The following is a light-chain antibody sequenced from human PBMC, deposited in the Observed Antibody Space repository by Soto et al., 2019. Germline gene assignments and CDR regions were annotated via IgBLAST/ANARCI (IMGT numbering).Light chain of an antibody. CDR3: QQRSNWPPRFT. J-gene: IGKJ3*01. CDR1: QSVSSN. CDR2: DAS. Sequence: EIVLTQSPATLSLSPGESATLSCRASQSVSSNLAWYQQKPGQAPRLLIYDASNRATGIPARFSGSGSGTDFTLTISSLEPEDFAVYYCQQRSNWPPRFTFGPGTKVDIK. V-gene: IGKV3-11*01.